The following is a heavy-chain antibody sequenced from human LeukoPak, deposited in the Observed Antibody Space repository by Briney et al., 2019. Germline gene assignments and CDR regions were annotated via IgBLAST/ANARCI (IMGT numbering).Heavy chain of an antibody. J-gene: IGHJ6*04. Sequence: QPGGSLRLSCAASGFTFSNSGMHWVRQAPGKGLEWVSYISSSGSTIYYADSVKGRFTISRDNAKNSLNLQMNSLRAEDTAVYYCAELGITMIGGVWGKGTTVTISS. CDR2: ISSSGSTI. V-gene: IGHV3-48*04. CDR1: GFTFSNSG. D-gene: IGHD3-10*02. CDR3: AELGITMIGGV.